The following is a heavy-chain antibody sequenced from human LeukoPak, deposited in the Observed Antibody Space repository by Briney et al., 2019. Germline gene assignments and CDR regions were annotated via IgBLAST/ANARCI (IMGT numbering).Heavy chain of an antibody. V-gene: IGHV3-49*04. CDR3: TTRYIYFDY. J-gene: IGHJ4*02. CDR1: GFTFGSYA. D-gene: IGHD5-18*01. Sequence: PGRSLRLSCTASGFTFGSYAMSWVRQAPGKGLEWVGFIRSKAYGGTTEYAASVKGRFTISRDDSKSIAYLQMNSLKTEDTAVYYCTTRYIYFDYWGQGTLVTVSS. CDR2: IRSKAYGGTT.